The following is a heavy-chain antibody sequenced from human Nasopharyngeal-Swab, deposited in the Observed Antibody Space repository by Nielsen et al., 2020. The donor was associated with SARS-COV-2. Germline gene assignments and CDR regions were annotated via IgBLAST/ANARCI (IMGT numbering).Heavy chain of an antibody. J-gene: IGHJ6*02. CDR1: GFTFSSYD. V-gene: IGHV3-13*01. CDR2: IGTAGDT. D-gene: IGHD6-13*01. Sequence: GESLKISCAASGFTFSSYDMHWVRQATGKGLEWVLAIGTAGDTYYPGSVKGRFTISRENAKNSLYLQMNSLRAGDTAVYYCAREAVESSSWYYGMDVWGQGTTVTVSS. CDR3: AREAVESSSWYYGMDV.